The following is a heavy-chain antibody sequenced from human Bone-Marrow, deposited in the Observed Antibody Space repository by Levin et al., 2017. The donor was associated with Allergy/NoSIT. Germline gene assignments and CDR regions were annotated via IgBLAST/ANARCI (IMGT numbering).Heavy chain of an antibody. CDR3: AKDGNYYGSGSYCDY. D-gene: IGHD3-10*01. J-gene: IGHJ4*02. CDR1: GYTFSSYA. V-gene: IGHV3-30*04. CDR2: ISYDGTDT. Sequence: GGSLRLSCTPSGYTFSSYAMHWGRQAPGKGLEWVGVISYDGTDTFYADSVKGRFTISRDNSKNTLYLEMTSLRAEDTAVYYCAKDGNYYGSGSYCDYWGQGTLVTVSS.